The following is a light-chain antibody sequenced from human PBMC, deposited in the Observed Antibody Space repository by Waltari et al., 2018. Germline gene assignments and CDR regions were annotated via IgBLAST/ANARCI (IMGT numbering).Light chain of an antibody. V-gene: IGKV1-5*03. J-gene: IGKJ4*01. CDR1: QSSISW. CDR2: KAS. CDR3: QQYTSFSLT. Sequence: DIQMTQSPSSLSASLRDRVTFTCRASQSSISWLALYQQKPGKAPKLLISKASTLESGVPSRFSGSGSGTEVTLTISSLQPDDFATYYCQQYTSFSLTFGGGTTVEIK.